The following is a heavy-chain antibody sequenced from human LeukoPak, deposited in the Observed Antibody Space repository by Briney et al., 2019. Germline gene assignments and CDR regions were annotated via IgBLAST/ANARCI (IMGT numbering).Heavy chain of an antibody. D-gene: IGHD2-2*01. V-gene: IGHV3-30*18. J-gene: IGHJ6*02. CDR3: AKGATVVPAAHHTGYYYRGMDV. CDR1: GFTISSYG. CDR2: ISYDGSTK. Sequence: PGGSLRLSCAASGFTISSYGMHWVRQAPGKGLEWVAVISYDGSTKYYAGSVKDRFTISRDKHTNSLYLQMNRLRAEDTAVYYCAKGATVVPAAHHTGYYYRGMDVWGQGTKFTVSS.